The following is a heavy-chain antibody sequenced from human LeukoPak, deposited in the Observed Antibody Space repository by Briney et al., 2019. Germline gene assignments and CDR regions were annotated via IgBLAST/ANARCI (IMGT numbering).Heavy chain of an antibody. J-gene: IGHJ6*02. V-gene: IGHV3-11*01. CDR1: GLTLSEYY. Sequence: GESLTLSCAASGLTLSEYYMRWVRQAAGRGLDWVAYITDSWNNIHYADSVKGRFTISSDHAKNPLYLQVNSLSTEYPAVYLRSRSIGLTGGGVDVWGQGTTVTVSS. D-gene: IGHD1-14*01. CDR2: ITDSWNNI. CDR3: SRSIGLTGGGVDV.